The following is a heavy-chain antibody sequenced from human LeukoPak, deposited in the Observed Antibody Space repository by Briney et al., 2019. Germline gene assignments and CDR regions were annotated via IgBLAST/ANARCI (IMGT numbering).Heavy chain of an antibody. Sequence: ASVTVSFTASGYTFTIYDINWVRQAPGQGLEWMGWMNPNSGNTGYAQKFQGRVTMTRNTSISTAYMELSSLRSEDTAVYYCARGDGYYFDYWGQGTLVTVSS. D-gene: IGHD5-24*01. CDR1: GYTFTIYD. J-gene: IGHJ4*02. V-gene: IGHV1-8*01. CDR3: ARGDGYYFDY. CDR2: MNPNSGNT.